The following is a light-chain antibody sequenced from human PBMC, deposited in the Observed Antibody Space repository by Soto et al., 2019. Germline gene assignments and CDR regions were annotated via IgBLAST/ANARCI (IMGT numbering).Light chain of an antibody. CDR1: NSNIGTKN. J-gene: IGLJ2*01. CDR3: GTWDSSLSGGV. CDR2: DNI. V-gene: IGLV1-51*01. Sequence: QSVLTQPPSVSAAPGQTVTISRSGSNSNIGTKNVCWYQQLPGTAPKLLIYDNIKRPSGIPDRFSASKSGTSATLAITGLQTGDEADYYCGTWDSSLSGGVFGGGTKLTVL.